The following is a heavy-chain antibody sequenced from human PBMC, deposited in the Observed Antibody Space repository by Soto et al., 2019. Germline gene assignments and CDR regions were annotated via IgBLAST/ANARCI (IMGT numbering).Heavy chain of an antibody. CDR3: AKDYQGYCSSTSCYAGAFDI. Sequence: EVQLVESGGGLVQPGRSLRLSCAASGFTFDDYAMHWVRQAPGKGLEWVSGISWNSGSIGYADSVKGRFTISRDNAKNSLYLQMNSLRAEDTALYYCAKDYQGYCSSTSCYAGAFDIWGQGTMVTVSS. CDR2: ISWNSGSI. D-gene: IGHD2-2*01. J-gene: IGHJ3*02. CDR1: GFTFDDYA. V-gene: IGHV3-9*01.